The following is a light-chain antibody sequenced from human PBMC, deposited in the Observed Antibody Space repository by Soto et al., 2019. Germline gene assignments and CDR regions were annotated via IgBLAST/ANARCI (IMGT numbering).Light chain of an antibody. CDR2: LGSDGRH. CDR3: QTWATGIVV. V-gene: IGLV4-69*01. Sequence: QLVLTQSPSASASLGASVKLTCTLSSGYGTYAIAWHQQQPDKGPRYLMKLGSDGRHTKGDGIPDRFSGSSSGAERYLTISSLQSEDEADYYCQTWATGIVVFGGGTKLTVL. CDR1: SGYGTYA. J-gene: IGLJ2*01.